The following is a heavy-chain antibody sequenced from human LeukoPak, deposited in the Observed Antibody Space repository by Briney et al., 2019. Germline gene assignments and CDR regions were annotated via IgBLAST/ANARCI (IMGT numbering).Heavy chain of an antibody. CDR2: IKQDGSEK. V-gene: IGHV3-7*01. J-gene: IGHJ6*03. CDR1: GFTFSSYW. Sequence: GGSLRLSGAASGFTFSSYWMSWVRQAPGKGLEWVANIKQDGSEKYYVDSVKGRFTISRDNAKNSLYLQMNSLRAEDTAVYYCARDYDYDKYYYYYMDVWGKGTTVTVSS. CDR3: ARDYDYDKYYYYYMDV. D-gene: IGHD3-22*01.